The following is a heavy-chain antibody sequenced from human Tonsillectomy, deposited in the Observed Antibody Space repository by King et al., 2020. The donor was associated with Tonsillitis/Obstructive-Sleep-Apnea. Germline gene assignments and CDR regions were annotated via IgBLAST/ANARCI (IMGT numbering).Heavy chain of an antibody. CDR1: GYTFTSYG. CDR2: ISAYNGNT. Sequence: QLVQSGAEVKKPGASVKVSCKASGYTFTSYGISWVRQAPGQGLEWMGWISAYNGNTNYAQKLQGRVTMTTDTSTSTAYMELRSLRSDDTAVYYCAREKDYGSGSYYYYYYMDVWGKGTTVTVSS. D-gene: IGHD3-10*01. CDR3: AREKDYGSGSYYYYYYMDV. J-gene: IGHJ6*03. V-gene: IGHV1-18*01.